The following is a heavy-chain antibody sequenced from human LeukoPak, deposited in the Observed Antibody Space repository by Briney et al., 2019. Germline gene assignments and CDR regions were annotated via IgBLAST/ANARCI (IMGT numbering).Heavy chain of an antibody. CDR1: GYTFTSYG. V-gene: IGHV1-18*01. D-gene: IGHD2-15*01. CDR3: ARGYCGGGSCYSQSRYYYGMDV. Sequence: ASVKVSCKASGYTFTSYGISWVRQAPGQGLEWMGWISAYNGNTNYAQKLQGRVTMTTDTSTSTAYMELRSLRPDDTAVYYCARGYCGGGSCYSQSRYYYGMDVWGQGTTVTVSS. CDR2: ISAYNGNT. J-gene: IGHJ6*02.